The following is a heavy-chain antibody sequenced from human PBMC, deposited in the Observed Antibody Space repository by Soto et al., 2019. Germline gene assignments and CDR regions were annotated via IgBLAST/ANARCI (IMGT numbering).Heavy chain of an antibody. CDR3: AKDLWYSSGWFDAFDI. CDR2: ISGSGGST. V-gene: IGHV3-23*01. CDR1: GFTFSSYA. D-gene: IGHD6-19*01. J-gene: IGHJ3*02. Sequence: GGSLRLSCAASGFTFSSYAMSWVRQAPGKGLEWVSAISGSGGSTYYADSVKGRFTISRDNSKNTLYLQMNSLRAEDTAVYYCAKDLWYSSGWFDAFDIWGQGTMVTVSS.